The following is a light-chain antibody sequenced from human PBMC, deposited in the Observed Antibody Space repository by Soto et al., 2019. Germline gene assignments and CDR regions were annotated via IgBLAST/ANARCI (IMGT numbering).Light chain of an antibody. CDR1: QSVLYSSSNKNY. CDR3: QQYYSTPWT. J-gene: IGKJ1*01. V-gene: IGKV4-1*01. Sequence: EIVMTQSPDSLAVSLGERATINCKSSQSVLYSSSNKNYLAWYQQKPGQPPKLLIYWASTRESGVPDRFSGSGSGTDFTLTISSLQAEDVAVYYCQQYYSTPWTFGQGTKEEIK. CDR2: WAS.